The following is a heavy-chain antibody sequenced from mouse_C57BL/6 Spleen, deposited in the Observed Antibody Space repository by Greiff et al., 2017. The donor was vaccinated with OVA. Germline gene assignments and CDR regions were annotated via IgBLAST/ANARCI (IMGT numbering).Heavy chain of an antibody. D-gene: IGHD1-1*01. CDR3: ASPITTVVAYYFDY. J-gene: IGHJ2*01. Sequence: QVQLQQSGPELVKPGASVKISCKASGYSFSSSWMNWVKQRPGKGLEWIGRIYPGDGDTNYNGKFKGKATLTADKSSSTAYMQLSSLTSEDSAVYFCASPITTVVAYYFDYWGQGTTLTVSS. V-gene: IGHV1-82*01. CDR2: IYPGDGDT. CDR1: GYSFSSSW.